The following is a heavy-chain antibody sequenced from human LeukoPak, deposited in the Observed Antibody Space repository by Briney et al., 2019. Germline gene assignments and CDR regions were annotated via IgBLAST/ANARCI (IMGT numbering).Heavy chain of an antibody. CDR1: GYTLTELS. Sequence: ASVKVSCKVSGYTLTELSMHWVRQAPGKGLEWMGGFDPEDGEAIYAQKFQGRVTMTEDTSTDTAYMELSSLRSEDTAVYYCATGRGLRLAVLRYFDWSPTVNWFDPWGQGTLVTVSS. D-gene: IGHD3-9*01. V-gene: IGHV1-24*01. J-gene: IGHJ5*02. CDR2: FDPEDGEA. CDR3: ATGRGLRLAVLRYFDWSPTVNWFDP.